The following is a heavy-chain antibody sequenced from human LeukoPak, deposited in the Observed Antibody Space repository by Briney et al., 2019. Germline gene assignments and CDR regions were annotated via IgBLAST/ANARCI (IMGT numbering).Heavy chain of an antibody. Sequence: PSETLSLTCGASGTSFTSYYWRWIRQTPGKGLEWIGEVNHSGYTNMNPSLKSRVTISVDTSKNQFSLMMTSVTAAETAVYFWARMTTGHDYWGQGTLVTVSS. J-gene: IGHJ4*02. V-gene: IGHV4-34*01. CDR2: VNHSGYT. D-gene: IGHD4-17*01. CDR3: ARMTTGHDY. CDR1: GTSFTSYY.